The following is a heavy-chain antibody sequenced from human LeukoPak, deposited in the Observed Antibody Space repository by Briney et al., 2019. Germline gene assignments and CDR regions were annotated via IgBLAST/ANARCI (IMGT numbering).Heavy chain of an antibody. D-gene: IGHD1-26*01. V-gene: IGHV1-69*05. CDR1: GYTFTGYY. Sequence: SVKVSCKASGYTFTGYYMHWVRQAPGQGLEWMGRIIPIFGTANYAQKFQGRVTITTDESTSTAYMELSSLRSEDTAVYYCARVPYSGSYSAGPEDYWGQGTLVTVSS. J-gene: IGHJ4*02. CDR3: ARVPYSGSYSAGPEDY. CDR2: IIPIFGTA.